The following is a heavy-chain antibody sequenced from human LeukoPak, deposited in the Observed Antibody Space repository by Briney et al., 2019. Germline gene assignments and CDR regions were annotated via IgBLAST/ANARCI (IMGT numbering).Heavy chain of an antibody. CDR1: SGSISSYY. V-gene: IGHV4-4*07. CDR3: ASRVGSAEYSGYGQDDAFDI. J-gene: IGHJ3*02. D-gene: IGHD5-12*01. Sequence: SETLSLTCTVSSGSISSYYWSWIRQPAGKGLEWIGRIYTSGSTNYNPSLKSRVTMSVDTSKNQFSLKLSSVTAADTAVYYCASRVGSAEYSGYGQDDAFDIWGQGKMVTVSS. CDR2: IYTSGST.